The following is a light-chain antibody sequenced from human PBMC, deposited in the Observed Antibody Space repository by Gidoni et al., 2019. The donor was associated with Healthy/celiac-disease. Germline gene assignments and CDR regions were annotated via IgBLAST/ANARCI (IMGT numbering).Light chain of an antibody. CDR2: GAS. CDR1: QSVSSN. CDR3: QQYTNWPVT. Sequence: IVMTQSPATLSVSPGERATLSCRARQSVSSNLAWYQQKPGQAPRLLIYGASTRATGITARFSGSGSGTEFTLTISSLKSEDFAVYYCQQYTNWPVTFGPGTKVDIK. J-gene: IGKJ3*01. V-gene: IGKV3-15*01.